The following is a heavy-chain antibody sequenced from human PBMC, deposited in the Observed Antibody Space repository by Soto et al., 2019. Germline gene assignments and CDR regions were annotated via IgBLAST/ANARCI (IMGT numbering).Heavy chain of an antibody. CDR3: ATDGGSAGFDY. J-gene: IGHJ4*02. V-gene: IGHV1-46*01. Sequence: ASVKVSCKASGYTFTSYYMHWVRQAPGQGLEWMGIINPSGGYTSYAQKFQGTVTMTSDTSTSTVYMEPSSLRSEDTAVYYCATDGGSAGFDYWGQGTLVTVSS. D-gene: IGHD3-16*01. CDR2: INPSGGYT. CDR1: GYTFTSYY.